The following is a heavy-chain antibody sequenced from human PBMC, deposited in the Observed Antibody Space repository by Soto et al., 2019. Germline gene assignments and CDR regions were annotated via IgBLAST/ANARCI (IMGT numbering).Heavy chain of an antibody. CDR2: ISSGGSSI. Sequence: EVQLVESGGGLVQPGGSLRLSCAASGFSLSTYSMNWVRQAPGKGLEWLSYISSGGSSIQYADSVKGRFSISRDNAKNLLYLQMDSLRDEDTAVYYCVRIPYSSGLFDYWGQGTLVTVSS. J-gene: IGHJ4*02. CDR3: VRIPYSSGLFDY. CDR1: GFSLSTYS. D-gene: IGHD6-19*01. V-gene: IGHV3-48*02.